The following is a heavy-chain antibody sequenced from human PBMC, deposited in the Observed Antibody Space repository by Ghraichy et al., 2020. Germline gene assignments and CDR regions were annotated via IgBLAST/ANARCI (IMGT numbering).Heavy chain of an antibody. V-gene: IGHV3-23*01. CDR3: AKDSTTVKRRDYYGMDV. Sequence: GGSLRLSCAASGFTFSSYAMSWVRQAPGKGLEWVSAISGSGGSTYYADSVKGRFTISRDNSKNTLYLQMNSLRAEDTAVYYCAKDSTTVKRRDYYGMDVWGQGTTVTVSS. J-gene: IGHJ6*02. CDR2: ISGSGGST. CDR1: GFTFSSYA. D-gene: IGHD4-17*01.